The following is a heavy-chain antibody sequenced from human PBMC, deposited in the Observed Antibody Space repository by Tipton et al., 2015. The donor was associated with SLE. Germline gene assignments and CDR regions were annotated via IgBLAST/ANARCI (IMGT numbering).Heavy chain of an antibody. CDR3: AKGGSSWRNGLDY. J-gene: IGHJ4*02. V-gene: IGHV3-23*01. CDR1: GFTFSSFA. CDR2: ITGSGGST. Sequence: SLRLSCAASGFTFSSFAMTWVRQAPGKGLEWVSSITGSGGSTYSADSVKGRFTISRDNSKNTLYLQMNSLRAEDTAVYYCAKGGSSWRNGLDYWGQGTLVTVSS. D-gene: IGHD6-13*01.